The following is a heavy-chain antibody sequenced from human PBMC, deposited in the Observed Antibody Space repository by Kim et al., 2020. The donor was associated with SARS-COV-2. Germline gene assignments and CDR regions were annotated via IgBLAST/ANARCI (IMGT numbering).Heavy chain of an antibody. D-gene: IGHD3-22*01. J-gene: IGHJ4*02. Sequence: GGSLRLSCAASGFTFSSYWMSWVRQAPGKGLEWVANIKQDGSEKYYVDSVKGRFTISRDNAKNSLYLQMNSLRAEDTAVYYCARDFPSYYYDSSGYLYWGQGTLVTVSS. CDR1: GFTFSSYW. V-gene: IGHV3-7*03. CDR2: IKQDGSEK. CDR3: ARDFPSYYYDSSGYLY.